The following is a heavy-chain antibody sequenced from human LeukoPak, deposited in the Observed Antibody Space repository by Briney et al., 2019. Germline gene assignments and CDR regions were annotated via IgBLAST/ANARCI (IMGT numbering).Heavy chain of an antibody. D-gene: IGHD1-1*01. CDR1: GFTFSSYS. CDR2: ISSSSSYI. Sequence: GGSLRLSCAASGFTFSSYSMYWVRQAPGKGLEWVSSISSSSSYIYYADSVKGRFTISRDNAKNSLYLQMNSLRAEDTAVYYCARDEAVGWNDYWGQGTLVTVSS. V-gene: IGHV3-21*01. CDR3: ARDEAVGWNDY. J-gene: IGHJ4*02.